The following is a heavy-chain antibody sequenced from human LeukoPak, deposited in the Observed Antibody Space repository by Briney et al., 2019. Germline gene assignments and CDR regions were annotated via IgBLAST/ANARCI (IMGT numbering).Heavy chain of an antibody. J-gene: IGHJ4*02. CDR3: ARGPSVTGN. V-gene: IGHV3-30*03. CDR2: ISYDGNSQ. D-gene: IGHD2-21*02. CDR1: GFTFSSYG. Sequence: GGSLRLSCAASGFTFSSYGMHWVRQAPGKGLEWVAFISYDGNSQNYADSVKGRFTISRDNSKNILSLHMDSLRLEDTAVYYCARGPSVTGNWGQGTLVIVAS.